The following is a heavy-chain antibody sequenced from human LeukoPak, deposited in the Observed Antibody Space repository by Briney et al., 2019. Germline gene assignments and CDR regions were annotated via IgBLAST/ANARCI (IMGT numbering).Heavy chain of an antibody. CDR1: GFTFSNYW. J-gene: IGHJ4*02. V-gene: IGHV3-7*01. CDR2: IKQDGSEK. D-gene: IGHD3-22*01. Sequence: PGGSLRLSCAASGFTFSNYWMNWVRQAPGKGLEWVANIKQDGSEKYYVDSVKGRFTISGDNAKNSLYLQMNSLSAEDTAVYYCARDRNYYDSGIKGYFDYWGQGTLVTVSS. CDR3: ARDRNYYDSGIKGYFDY.